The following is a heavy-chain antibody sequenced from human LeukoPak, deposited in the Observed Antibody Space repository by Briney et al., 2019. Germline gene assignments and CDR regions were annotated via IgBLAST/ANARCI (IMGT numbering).Heavy chain of an antibody. Sequence: SETLSLTCTVSGGSISSSSYYWGWIRQPPGKGLEWIGSIYYSGGTYYNPSLKSRVTISVDTSKNQFSLKLSSVTAADTAVYYCASILTTFDFWSGANWFDPWGQGTLVTVSS. CDR1: GGSISSSSYY. CDR2: IYYSGGT. V-gene: IGHV4-39*01. CDR3: ASILTTFDFWSGANWFDP. D-gene: IGHD3-3*01. J-gene: IGHJ5*02.